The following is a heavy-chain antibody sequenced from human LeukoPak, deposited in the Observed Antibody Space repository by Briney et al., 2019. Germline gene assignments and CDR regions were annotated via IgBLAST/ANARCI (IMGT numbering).Heavy chain of an antibody. J-gene: IGHJ5*02. CDR1: GDSITSGGYS. CDR3: ARSGYSSSWYRNKWWFDP. V-gene: IGHV4-61*08. Sequence: PSETLSLTCAVSGDSITSGGYSWSWIRQPPGKGLEWIGYIYYSGSTNYNPSLKSRVTISVDTSKNQFSLKLSSVTAADTAVYYCARSGYSSSWYRNKWWFDPWGQGTLVTVSS. D-gene: IGHD6-13*01. CDR2: IYYSGST.